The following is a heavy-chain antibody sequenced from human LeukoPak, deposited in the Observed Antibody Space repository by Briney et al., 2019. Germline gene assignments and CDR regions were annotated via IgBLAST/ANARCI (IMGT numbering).Heavy chain of an antibody. Sequence: PGGSLRLSCAASGFTFSNYGMHWVRQAPGKGLEWVTLISYDGSNKYYADSVKGRFTISRDNSKNTLYLQMNSLRAEDTAVYYCAKELYDSSGYARFDYWGQGTLVTVSS. D-gene: IGHD3-22*01. V-gene: IGHV3-30*18. CDR2: ISYDGSNK. CDR3: AKELYDSSGYARFDY. CDR1: GFTFSNYG. J-gene: IGHJ4*02.